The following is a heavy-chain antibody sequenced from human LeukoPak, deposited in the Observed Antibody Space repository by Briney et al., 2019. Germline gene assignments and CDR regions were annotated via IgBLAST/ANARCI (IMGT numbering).Heavy chain of an antibody. CDR3: ARVTSGLDY. J-gene: IGHJ4*02. Sequence: SETLSLTCTVSGGSIRSYYWSWIRQPPGKGLEWIGFIYFSGSTNYNPSLKSRVTISVDTSKNQFSLKLSSVTAADTAVYYCARVTSGLDYWGQGTLVTVSS. D-gene: IGHD3-10*01. V-gene: IGHV4-59*01. CDR1: GGSIRSYY. CDR2: IYFSGST.